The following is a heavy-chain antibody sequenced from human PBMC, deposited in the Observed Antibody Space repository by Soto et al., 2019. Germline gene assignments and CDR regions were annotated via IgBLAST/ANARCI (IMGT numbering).Heavy chain of an antibody. CDR2: IYYTGST. J-gene: IGHJ5*02. CDR3: ARGAGFSYASTWFDI. Sequence: SETLSLPCTVFGASVSSGTYYWSWIRQAPGKGLEWVGHIYYTGSTNYNPSLNNRVTISVDTSKNHFSLQLTSVTAADTAVYYCARGAGFSYASTWFDIWGQGTLVTSPQ. CDR1: GASVSSGTYY. D-gene: IGHD5-18*01. V-gene: IGHV4-61*03.